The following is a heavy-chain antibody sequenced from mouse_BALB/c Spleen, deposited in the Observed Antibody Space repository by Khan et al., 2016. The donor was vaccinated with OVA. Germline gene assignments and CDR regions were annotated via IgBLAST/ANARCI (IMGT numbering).Heavy chain of an antibody. D-gene: IGHD2-4*01. J-gene: IGHJ3*01. CDR3: ASSPTMITQFSY. CDR2: INPTTGYT. V-gene: IGHV1-7*01. Sequence: VQLQESGAELAKPGASVKMSCKASGYIFTSYWMHWVKQRPGQGLEWIGFINPTTGYTEYNQKFKDKATLTADKSSSTAYMQLSSLTSEDSAVYYCASSPTMITQFSYWGQGTLVTVSA. CDR1: GYIFTSYW.